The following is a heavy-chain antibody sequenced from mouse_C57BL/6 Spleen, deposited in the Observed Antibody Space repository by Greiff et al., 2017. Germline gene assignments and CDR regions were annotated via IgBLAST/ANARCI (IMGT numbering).Heavy chain of an antibody. Sequence: EVKLEESGGGLVKPGGSLKLSCAASGFTFSDYGMHWVRQAPEKGLEWVAYISSGSSTIYYADTVKGRFTISRDNAKNTLFLQMTSLRSEDTAMYYCARLYYDYDRYFDVWGIGTTVTVSS. J-gene: IGHJ1*03. CDR2: ISSGSSTI. V-gene: IGHV5-17*01. CDR1: GFTFSDYG. D-gene: IGHD2-4*01. CDR3: ARLYYDYDRYFDV.